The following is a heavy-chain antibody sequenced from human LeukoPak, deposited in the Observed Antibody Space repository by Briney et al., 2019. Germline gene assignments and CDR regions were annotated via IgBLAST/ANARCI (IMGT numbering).Heavy chain of an antibody. D-gene: IGHD3-3*01. CDR1: GFTFSSYS. CDR2: ISSSSSYI. J-gene: IGHJ4*02. V-gene: IGHV3-21*01. CDR3: ARVGTNLEWLPLNGFDY. Sequence: PGGSLRLSCAASGFTFSSYSMNWVRQAPGKGLEWVSSISSSSSYIYYADSVKGRFTISRDNAKNSLYLQMNSLRAEDTAVYYCARVGTNLEWLPLNGFDYWGQGTLVTVSS.